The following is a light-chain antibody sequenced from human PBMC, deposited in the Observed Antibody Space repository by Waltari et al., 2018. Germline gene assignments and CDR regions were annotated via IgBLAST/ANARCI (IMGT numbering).Light chain of an antibody. J-gene: IGLJ2*01. Sequence: QSALTQPRSVSGSPGQSVNISCTGTSSYVGGYNYVSWYQQHPGKAPKLMIYDVSKRPSGVPDRFSGSKSGNTASLTISGLQAEDEADYYCCSYAGSYTSLFGGGTKLTVL. CDR2: DVS. V-gene: IGLV2-11*01. CDR1: SSYVGGYNY. CDR3: CSYAGSYTSL.